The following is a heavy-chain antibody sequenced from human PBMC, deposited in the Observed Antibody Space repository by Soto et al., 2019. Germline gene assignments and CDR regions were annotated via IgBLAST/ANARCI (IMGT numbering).Heavy chain of an antibody. D-gene: IGHD2-15*01. CDR1: GFTFSNAW. CDR2: IKSKTDGGTT. V-gene: IGHV3-15*01. Sequence: GGSLRLSCAASGFTFSNAWMSWVRQAPGKGLEWVGRIKSKTDGGTTDYAAPVKGRFTISRDDSKNTLYLQMNSLKTEDTAVYYCTTSFIVVVGSYHMENGGLDAFDIWGQGTMVTVSS. CDR3: TTSFIVVVGSYHMENGGLDAFDI. J-gene: IGHJ3*02.